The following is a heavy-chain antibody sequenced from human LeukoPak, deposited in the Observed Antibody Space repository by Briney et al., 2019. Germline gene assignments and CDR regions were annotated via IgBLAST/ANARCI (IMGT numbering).Heavy chain of an antibody. D-gene: IGHD3-10*01. J-gene: IGHJ4*02. CDR2: INWNGGRR. Sequence: GGSLRLSCAASGFTFDDYGMSWVRQVPGKGLEWVSSINWNGGRRDYADSVKGRFTIFRDNAKNSLYLQMNSLKAEDTAMYYCAREDDGSERDYTVFDYWGQGTLVTVSS. V-gene: IGHV3-20*04. CDR3: AREDDGSERDYTVFDY. CDR1: GFTFDDYG.